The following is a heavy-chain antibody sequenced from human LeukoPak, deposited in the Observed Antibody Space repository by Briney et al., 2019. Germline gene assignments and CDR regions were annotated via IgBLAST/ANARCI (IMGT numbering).Heavy chain of an antibody. CDR2: LSYDGNNK. D-gene: IGHD3-10*02. J-gene: IGHJ6*02. CDR3: ARGMLDYYGMDV. Sequence: GGSLRLSCAASGFTFSGYGMHWVRQAPGKGLEWVAVLSYDGNNKYYADSLKGRFTISRDNAKNSLYLQMNSLRAEDTAVYYCARGMLDYYGMDVWGQGTTVTVSS. CDR1: GFTFSGYG. V-gene: IGHV3-30*03.